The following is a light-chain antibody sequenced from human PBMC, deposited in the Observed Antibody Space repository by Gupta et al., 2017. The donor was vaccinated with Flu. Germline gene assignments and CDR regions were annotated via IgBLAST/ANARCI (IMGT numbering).Light chain of an antibody. CDR3: QVWDSSSDRGV. Sequence: YVLTQPPSVSLAPGQTARITCGGNHIGRKTVHWYQQRPGQAPVLVVFDDSDRPSGIPERFSGSNSGNTATLTISRVEAGDEADYYCQVWDSSSDRGVFGGGTKLTVL. J-gene: IGLJ3*02. CDR1: HIGRKT. CDR2: DDS. V-gene: IGLV3-21*02.